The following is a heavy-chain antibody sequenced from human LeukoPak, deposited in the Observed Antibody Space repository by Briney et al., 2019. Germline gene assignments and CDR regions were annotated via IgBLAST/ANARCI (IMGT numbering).Heavy chain of an antibody. Sequence: GGSLRLSCAASGFTFSSYSMNWVRQAPGKGLEWVSSISSSSSYIYYADSVKGRFTISRDNAKNSLYLQMNSLRSEDTAVYYCAKEPNGKLKLNPEDRYCSGGSCYSWFDPWGQGTLVTVSS. CDR1: GFTFSSYS. V-gene: IGHV3-21*04. D-gene: IGHD2-15*01. J-gene: IGHJ5*02. CDR2: ISSSSSYI. CDR3: AKEPNGKLKLNPEDRYCSGGSCYSWFDP.